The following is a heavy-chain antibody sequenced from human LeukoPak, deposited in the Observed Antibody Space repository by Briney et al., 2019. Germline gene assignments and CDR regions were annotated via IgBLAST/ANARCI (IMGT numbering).Heavy chain of an antibody. Sequence: GGSLRLSCAASGFTFSSYSMSWVRQAPGKGLEWVSAISGSGGSTYYADSVKGRFTISRDNSKNTLYLQMNSLRAEDTAVYYCAKDLGSAPYYYYMDVWGKGTTVTVSS. CDR3: AKDLGSAPYYYYMDV. D-gene: IGHD6-13*01. CDR2: ISGSGGST. J-gene: IGHJ6*03. CDR1: GFTFSSYS. V-gene: IGHV3-23*01.